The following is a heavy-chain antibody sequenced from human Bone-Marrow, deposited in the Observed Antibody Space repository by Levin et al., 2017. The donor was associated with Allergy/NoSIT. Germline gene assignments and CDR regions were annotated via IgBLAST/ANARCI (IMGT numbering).Heavy chain of an antibody. CDR1: GDSINNTNHY. CDR2: MFAGGAA. CDR3: ARDETFNSWHTGWFDP. D-gene: IGHD6-13*01. V-gene: IGHV4-61*02. Sequence: PSQTLSLTCAVSGDSINNTNHYWSWIRQPAGKGLEWIGRMFAGGAATYNRSLRSRVTISIDTSKNQFSLKLTSVTAADTAVYYCARDETFNSWHTGWFDPWGQGTLVTVSS. J-gene: IGHJ5*02.